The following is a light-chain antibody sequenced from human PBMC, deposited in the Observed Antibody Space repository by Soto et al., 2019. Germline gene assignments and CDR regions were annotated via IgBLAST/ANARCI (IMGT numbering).Light chain of an antibody. CDR2: GVS. V-gene: IGLV2-14*01. CDR3: SSYTRANTWV. Sequence: QSALTQPASVSGSPGQSITISCTGTSSDVGGHNFVSWCQQHPGKAPKVMIYGVSDRPSGVSNRFSGSKSGNTASLTIAGLQAEDEADYYCSSYTRANTWVFGGGTKVTVL. J-gene: IGLJ3*02. CDR1: SSDVGGHNF.